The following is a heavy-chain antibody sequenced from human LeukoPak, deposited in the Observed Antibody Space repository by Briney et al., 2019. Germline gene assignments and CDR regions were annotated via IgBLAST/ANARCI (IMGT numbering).Heavy chain of an antibody. D-gene: IGHD6-19*01. Sequence: GGSLRLSCAASGFTFSSYEMNWVRQAPGKGLEWVSYISSSSSTTYYADSVKGRFTISRDNSKNTLYLQMNSLRAEDTAVYYCAKMGLGWIYWYFDLWGRGTLVTVSS. V-gene: IGHV3-48*03. J-gene: IGHJ2*01. CDR2: ISSSSSTT. CDR3: AKMGLGWIYWYFDL. CDR1: GFTFSSYE.